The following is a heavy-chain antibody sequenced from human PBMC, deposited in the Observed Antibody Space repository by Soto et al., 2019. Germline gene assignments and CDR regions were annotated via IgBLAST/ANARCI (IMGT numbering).Heavy chain of an antibody. V-gene: IGHV6-1*01. J-gene: IGHJ6*02. CDR2: TYYRSKWYN. CDR3: ARVWNYVGYYYYGMDV. Sequence: SQTLSLTCAISGDSVSSNSAAWNWIRQSPSRGLEWLGRTYYRSKWYNDYAVSVKSRITINPDTSENQFSLQLNSVTPEDTAVYYCARVWNYVGYYYYGMDVWGQGTTVTVSS. CDR1: GDSVSSNSAA. D-gene: IGHD1-7*01.